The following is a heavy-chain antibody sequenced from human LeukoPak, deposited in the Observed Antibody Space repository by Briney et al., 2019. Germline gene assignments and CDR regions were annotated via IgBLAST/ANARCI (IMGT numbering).Heavy chain of an antibody. J-gene: IGHJ3*02. CDR2: ISYDGSNK. V-gene: IGHV3-30-3*01. Sequence: GGSLRLSCAASGFTFSSYAMHWVRQAPGKGLEWVAVISYDGSNKYYADSVKGRFTISRDNSKNTLYLQMNSLRAEDTAVYHCARAPYYDFWSGYRHNAFDIWGQGTMVTVSS. D-gene: IGHD3-3*01. CDR3: ARAPYYDFWSGYRHNAFDI. CDR1: GFTFSSYA.